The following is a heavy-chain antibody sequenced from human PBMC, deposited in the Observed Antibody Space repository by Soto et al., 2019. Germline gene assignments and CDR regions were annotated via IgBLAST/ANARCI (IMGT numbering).Heavy chain of an antibody. V-gene: IGHV3-48*04. CDR3: ARADVITTWYSGFFQH. J-gene: IGHJ1*01. Sequence: GGSLRLSCAASGFTFSIYSMHWVRQAPGKGLEWVSYVSDDSTTINYADSVKGRSTISRDNAKNSLYLQMKSLRGEDTAVYYCARADVITTWYSGFFQHWGQGTLVTVSS. CDR1: GFTFSIYS. CDR2: VSDDSTTI. D-gene: IGHD6-13*01.